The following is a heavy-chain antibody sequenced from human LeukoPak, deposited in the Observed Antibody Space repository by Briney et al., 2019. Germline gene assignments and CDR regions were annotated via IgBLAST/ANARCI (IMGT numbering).Heavy chain of an antibody. Sequence: ASVKVSCKASGYTFTSYAISWVRQATGQGLEWMGRMTPNDGKTGYSQKFQGRVTLTGDTSVNTAYMELTGLTSEDTGVYYCARDDVLTPFDPWGQGTLVTVSS. J-gene: IGHJ5*02. CDR3: ARDDVLTPFDP. CDR1: GYTFTSYA. D-gene: IGHD3-9*01. V-gene: IGHV1-8*01. CDR2: MTPNDGKT.